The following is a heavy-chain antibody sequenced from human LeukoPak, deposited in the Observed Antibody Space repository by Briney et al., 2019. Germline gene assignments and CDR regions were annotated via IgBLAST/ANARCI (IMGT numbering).Heavy chain of an antibody. V-gene: IGHV1-2*06. CDR2: INPNSGDT. Sequence: GASXXVSCKASGYTFTDYYIHWVRQAPGQGLEWMGRINPNSGDTNYAQNFQGRVTMTRDTSISTAYMELSRLRSDDTAVYYCARRRSRAFDIWGQGTMVTVSS. D-gene: IGHD5-24*01. CDR3: ARRRSRAFDI. CDR1: GYTFTDYY. J-gene: IGHJ3*02.